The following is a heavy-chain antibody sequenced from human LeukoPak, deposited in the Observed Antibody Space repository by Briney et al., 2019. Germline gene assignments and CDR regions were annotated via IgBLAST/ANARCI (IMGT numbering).Heavy chain of an antibody. D-gene: IGHD6-13*01. CDR2: IIPILGIA. V-gene: IGHV1-69*04. CDR1: GGTFSSYA. J-gene: IGHJ5*02. CDR3: ARGMGSSSWNNWFDP. Sequence: SVKVSCKASGGTFSSYAISWVRQAPGQGLEWMGRIIPILGIANYAQKFQGRVTITADKSTSTAYMELSSLRSEDTAVYYCARGMGSSSWNNWFDPWGQGTLVTVSS.